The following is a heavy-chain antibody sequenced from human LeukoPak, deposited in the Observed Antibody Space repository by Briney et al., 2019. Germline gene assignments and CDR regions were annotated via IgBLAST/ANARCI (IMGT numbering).Heavy chain of an antibody. J-gene: IGHJ5*02. D-gene: IGHD1-14*01. CDR2: IYYSGRT. Sequence: SETLSLTCTVSRGAISSGGYYWSWIRQHPGKGLEWIGYIYYSGRTYYNPSLNSRVTISVDTSKNPFSLTLSSVTAADTAVYYCARECVRETTNKWFDPWGQGTLVTVSS. CDR3: ARECVRETTNKWFDP. V-gene: IGHV4-31*03. CDR1: RGAISSGGYY.